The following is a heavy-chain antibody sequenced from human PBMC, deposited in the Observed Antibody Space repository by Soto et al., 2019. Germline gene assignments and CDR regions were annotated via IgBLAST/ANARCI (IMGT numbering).Heavy chain of an antibody. Sequence: PSETPSLTCAVYGAYFSCFYWSWVRQPPGERPEWIGKINHSGSTNYKPSLKSRVTISVDTSKNQFSLKLSSVTAADTAVYYCARGPMNLLYYYDSSGYRLDYWGEGTLITFS. V-gene: IGHV4-34*01. CDR2: INHSGST. J-gene: IGHJ4*02. CDR3: ARGPMNLLYYYDSSGYRLDY. CDR1: GAYFSCFY. D-gene: IGHD3-22*01.